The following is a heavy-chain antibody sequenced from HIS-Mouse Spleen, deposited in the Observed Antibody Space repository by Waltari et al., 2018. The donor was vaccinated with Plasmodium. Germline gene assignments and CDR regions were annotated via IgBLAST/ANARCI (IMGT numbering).Heavy chain of an antibody. CDR3: ASSWYWYFDL. Sequence: EVQLVESGGGLVQPGGSLRLSCGASGFPFSCYWMSWVRQAPGKGLEWVANIKQDGSEKYYVDSVKGRFTISRDNAKNSLYLQMNSLRAEDTAVYYCASSWYWYFDLWGRGTLVTVSS. V-gene: IGHV3-7*01. J-gene: IGHJ2*01. CDR1: GFPFSCYW. D-gene: IGHD6-13*01. CDR2: IKQDGSEK.